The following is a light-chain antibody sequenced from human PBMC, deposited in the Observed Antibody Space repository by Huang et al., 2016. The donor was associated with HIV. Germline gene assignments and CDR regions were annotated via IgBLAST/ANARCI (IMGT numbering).Light chain of an antibody. V-gene: IGKV3-15*01. CDR1: QSVSSN. J-gene: IGKJ2*01. CDR2: GAS. CDR3: QQYDNWPPYT. Sequence: EIVMTQSPATLSVSPGETATLSCRASQSVSSNLAWYQQKPGQTPRLLIYGASTRATTVAARFSGSGSGTEFTLIISSLQPEDSAIYYCQQYDNWPPYTFGQGTKLEI.